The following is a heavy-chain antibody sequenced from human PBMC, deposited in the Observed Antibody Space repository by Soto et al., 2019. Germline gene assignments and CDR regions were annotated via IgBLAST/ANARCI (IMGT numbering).Heavy chain of an antibody. V-gene: IGHV4-59*12. Sequence: SETLSLTCTVSGGSISSYYSSWIPQPPAKGLEWIGDIYYSGSTYYNPSLKSRVTISVDTSKNQFSLKLSSVTAADTAVYYCARDSKSGWYFDWGQGTLVTVSS. CDR3: ARDSKSGWYFD. CDR1: GGSISSYY. CDR2: IYYSGST. D-gene: IGHD6-19*01. J-gene: IGHJ4*02.